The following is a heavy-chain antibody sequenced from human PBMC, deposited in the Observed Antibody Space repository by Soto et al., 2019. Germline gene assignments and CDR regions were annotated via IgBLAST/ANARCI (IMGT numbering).Heavy chain of an antibody. V-gene: IGHV3-23*01. D-gene: IGHD3-10*01. CDR1: GFTLSSYG. J-gene: IGHJ4*02. CDR3: AKGAYYHGSGSHFPFDY. Sequence: EVKMLESGGGLVQPGGSLRLSCAASGFTLSSYGMSWVRQAPGKGLEWVSAISGSGGSTYYADSVKGRFTISRDNSKNTLYLQMNSLRAEDTAVYYCAKGAYYHGSGSHFPFDYWGQGTLVTVSS. CDR2: ISGSGGST.